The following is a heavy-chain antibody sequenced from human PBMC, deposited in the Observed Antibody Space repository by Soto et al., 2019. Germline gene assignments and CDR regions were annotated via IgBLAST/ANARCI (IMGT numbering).Heavy chain of an antibody. V-gene: IGHV1-3*01. Sequence: GASVKVSCKASGYTFTSCAMHWVRQAPGQRLEWMGWINAGNGNTKYSQKSQGRVTITRDTSASTAYMELSSLRSEDTAVYYCARDLFGGVIVPRPPGYWGQGTLVTVSS. CDR3: ARDLFGGVIVPRPPGY. CDR2: INAGNGNT. J-gene: IGHJ4*02. D-gene: IGHD3-16*02. CDR1: GYTFTSCA.